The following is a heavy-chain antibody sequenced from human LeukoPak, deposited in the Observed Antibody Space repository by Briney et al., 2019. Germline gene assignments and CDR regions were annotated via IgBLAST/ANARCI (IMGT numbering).Heavy chain of an antibody. CDR3: ARRPRDSPYSSGSYYFGD. CDR2: IYYSEST. Sequence: SETLSLTCTVSGGSISSSRYYWGWIRQPPGKGLEWNGKIYYSESTYYNPALKSRVTISVDTSKNQYSLKLSSVTAADTAVYYCARRPRDSPYSSGSYYFGDWGQGALVSAS. D-gene: IGHD6-19*01. V-gene: IGHV4-39*01. J-gene: IGHJ4*02. CDR1: GGSISSSRYY.